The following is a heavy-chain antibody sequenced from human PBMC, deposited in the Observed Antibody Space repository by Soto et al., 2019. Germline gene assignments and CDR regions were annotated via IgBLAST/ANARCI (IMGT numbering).Heavy chain of an antibody. Sequence: GGSLRLSCAASGFSFSSYSMNWVRQAPGKGLEWVSSISSSSSYIYSADSVKGRFTISRDNAKNSLYLQMNSLRAEDTAVYYCAKRGYSGYDENYGMDVWGQGTTVTAP. CDR3: AKRGYSGYDENYGMDV. CDR2: ISSSSSYI. D-gene: IGHD5-12*01. V-gene: IGHV3-21*01. CDR1: GFSFSSYS. J-gene: IGHJ6*02.